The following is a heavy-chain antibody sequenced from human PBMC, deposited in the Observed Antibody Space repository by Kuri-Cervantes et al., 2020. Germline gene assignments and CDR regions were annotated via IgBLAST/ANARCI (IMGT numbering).Heavy chain of an antibody. D-gene: IGHD3-9*01. CDR2: IKQDGSEK. CDR1: GFTFSSYS. J-gene: IGHJ6*02. Sequence: GGSLRLSCAASGFTFSSYSMNWVRQAPGKGLEWVANIKQDGSEKYYVDSVKGRFTISRDNAKNSLYLQMNSLRAEDTAVYYCAKGGSYDILTGYRHYYTFNTMDVWGQGTTVTVSS. V-gene: IGHV3-7*03. CDR3: AKGGSYDILTGYRHYYTFNTMDV.